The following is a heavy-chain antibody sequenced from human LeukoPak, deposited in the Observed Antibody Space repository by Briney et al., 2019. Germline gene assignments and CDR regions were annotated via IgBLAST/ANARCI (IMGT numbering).Heavy chain of an antibody. CDR3: GRGPALMYYDYVWGSYRTYYFDY. D-gene: IGHD3-16*02. V-gene: IGHV4-34*01. Sequence: SETLSLTCAVYGGSFSGYYWSWIRQPPGKGLEWIGEINHSGSTNYNPSLKSRVTISVDTSKNQFSLKLSSVTAADTAVYYCGRGPALMYYDYVWGSYRTYYFDYWGQGTLVTVSS. J-gene: IGHJ4*02. CDR2: INHSGST. CDR1: GGSFSGYY.